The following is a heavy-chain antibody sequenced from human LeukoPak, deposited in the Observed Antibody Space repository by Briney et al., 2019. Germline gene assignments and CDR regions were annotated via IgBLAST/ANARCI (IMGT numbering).Heavy chain of an antibody. Sequence: ASVKVSCKASGYTFTSYGISWVRQAPGQGLEWMGWISAYNGNANYAQKLQGRVTMTTDTSTSTAYIELRSLRSDDTAVYYCARDLYYDYVWGSYRYPPDAFGIWGQGTMVTVSS. D-gene: IGHD3-16*02. J-gene: IGHJ3*02. V-gene: IGHV1-18*01. CDR2: ISAYNGNA. CDR1: GYTFTSYG. CDR3: ARDLYYDYVWGSYRYPPDAFGI.